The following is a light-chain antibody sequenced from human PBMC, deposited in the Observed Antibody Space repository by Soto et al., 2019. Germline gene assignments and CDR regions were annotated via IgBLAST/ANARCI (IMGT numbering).Light chain of an antibody. CDR2: LGS. Sequence: DIVMTQSPLSLPVTPGEPASISCRSSQSLLHSNGYNYLDWYLQKPGQSPQLLIYLGSNRASGVPDRLSGSGSGTDFTLKLSRVEAEDVGVYYCMQALQTPRTFGQGTKVEIK. CDR3: MQALQTPRT. V-gene: IGKV2-28*01. CDR1: QSLLHSNGYNY. J-gene: IGKJ1*01.